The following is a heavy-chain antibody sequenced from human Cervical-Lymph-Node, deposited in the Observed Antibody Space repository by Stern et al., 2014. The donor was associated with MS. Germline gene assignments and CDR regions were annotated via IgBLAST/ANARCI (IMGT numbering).Heavy chain of an antibody. J-gene: IGHJ4*02. V-gene: IGHV1-24*01. Sequence: QMQMVQSGAEVKKPGASVKVSCKVSGSTVTEFFMHWVRQAPGKGLEWMGGFDPEDGETIYAQKFQGRVTMTEDTYTDTAYMELRSLTSDDTAVYYCATDYDYWGQGTLVTVSS. CDR2: FDPEDGET. CDR3: ATDYDY. CDR1: GSTVTEFF.